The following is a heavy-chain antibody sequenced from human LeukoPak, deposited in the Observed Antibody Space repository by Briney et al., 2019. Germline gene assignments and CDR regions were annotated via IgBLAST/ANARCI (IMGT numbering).Heavy chain of an antibody. Sequence: PGGSLRLSCAASGFTFDDYAMHWVRQARGKGLEWVSGISWNSDSIGYADSVKGRFTISRDNAKNSLYLQMNSLRAEDTAVYYCARGAHYMDVWGKGTTVTVSS. V-gene: IGHV3-9*01. CDR3: ARGAHYMDV. CDR2: ISWNSDSI. CDR1: GFTFDDYA. J-gene: IGHJ6*03.